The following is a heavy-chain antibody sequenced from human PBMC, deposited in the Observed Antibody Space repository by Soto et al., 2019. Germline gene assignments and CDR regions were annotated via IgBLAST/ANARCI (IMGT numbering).Heavy chain of an antibody. J-gene: IGHJ6*02. D-gene: IGHD3-16*01. CDR1: GFTFSHFA. CDR2: ISSDGVNK. CDR3: TKARLWGGDGYNSYYYNAMDV. V-gene: IGHV3-30-3*01. Sequence: GGSLRLSCAASGFTFSHFALHWVRQAPGKGLEWVAVISSDGVNKYYADSVKGRFTISRDNPKNTLYLQMDSLRAEDTAVYYCTKARLWGGDGYNSYYYNAMDVWGQGTTVTV.